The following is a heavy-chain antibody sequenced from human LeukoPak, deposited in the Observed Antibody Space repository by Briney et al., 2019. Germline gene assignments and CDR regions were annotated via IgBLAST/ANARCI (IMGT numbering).Heavy chain of an antibody. J-gene: IGHJ3*02. CDR1: GGTFSSYV. V-gene: IGHV1-69*05. CDR2: IIPIFGTT. CDR3: AYCSSTSCYKWGAFDI. Sequence: SVKVSCKASGGTFSSYVISWVRQAPGQGLEWMGGIIPIFGTTNYAQKFQGRVTITTDESTSTAYMELSSLRSEDTAVYYCAYCSSTSCYKWGAFDIWGQGTMVTVSS. D-gene: IGHD2-2*02.